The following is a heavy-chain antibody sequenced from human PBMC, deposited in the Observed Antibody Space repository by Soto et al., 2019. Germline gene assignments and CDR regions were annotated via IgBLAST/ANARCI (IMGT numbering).Heavy chain of an antibody. CDR3: ARDYYDSSGYSPGAFDI. CDR2: ISYDGSNK. CDR1: GFTFSSYA. J-gene: IGHJ3*02. Sequence: PGGSLRLSCAASGFTFSSYAIHWVRQAPGKGLEWVAVISYDGSNKYYADSVKGRFTISRDNSKNTLYLQMNSLRAEDTAVYYCARDYYDSSGYSPGAFDIWGQGTMVTVS. V-gene: IGHV3-30-3*01. D-gene: IGHD3-22*01.